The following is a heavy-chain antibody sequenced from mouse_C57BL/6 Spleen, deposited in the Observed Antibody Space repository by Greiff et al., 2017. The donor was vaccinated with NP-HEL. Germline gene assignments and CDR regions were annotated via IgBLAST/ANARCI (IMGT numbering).Heavy chain of an antibody. CDR2: ISDGGSYT. CDR3: ARERGYDGFDY. J-gene: IGHJ2*01. D-gene: IGHD2-2*01. Sequence: DVQLVESGGGLVKPGGSLKLSCAASGFTFSSYAMSWVRQTPEKRLEWVATISDGGSYTYYPDNVKGRFTISRDNAKNNLYLQMSHLKSEDTAMYYCARERGYDGFDYWGQGTTLTVSS. V-gene: IGHV5-4*01. CDR1: GFTFSSYA.